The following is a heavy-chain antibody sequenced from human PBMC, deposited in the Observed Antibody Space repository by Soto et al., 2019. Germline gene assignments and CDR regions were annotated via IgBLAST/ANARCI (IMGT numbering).Heavy chain of an antibody. J-gene: IGHJ4*02. CDR2: IYHNGNT. D-gene: IGHD6-6*01. CDR1: GGSISSSNW. Sequence: SETLSLTCAVSGGSISSSNWWGWVRQPPGKGLEWIGEIYHNGNTDYNPSLKSRVTISVDKSKNQFSLKLSSVTAADTAVYYCARDRVAAPWYYFDCWGQGTLVTVSS. V-gene: IGHV4-4*02. CDR3: ARDRVAAPWYYFDC.